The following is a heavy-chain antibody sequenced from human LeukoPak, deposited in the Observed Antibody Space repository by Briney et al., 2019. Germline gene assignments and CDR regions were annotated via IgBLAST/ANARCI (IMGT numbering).Heavy chain of an antibody. CDR2: ITSNGGTT. CDR1: GFSLSTYD. V-gene: IGHV3-64*01. CDR3: ARGYCSSTSCTNDY. J-gene: IGHJ4*02. D-gene: IGHD2-2*01. Sequence: GGSLRLSCVASGFSLSTYDMYWVRQAPGKGLEYVSAITSNGGTTNYANSVKGRFTISRDNSKNTLYLQMGSLRAEDMAVYYCARGYCSSTSCTNDYWGQGTLVTVSS.